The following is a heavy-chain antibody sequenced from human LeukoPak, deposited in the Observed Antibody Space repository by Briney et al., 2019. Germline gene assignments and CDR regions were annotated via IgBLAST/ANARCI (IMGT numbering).Heavy chain of an antibody. CDR2: IIPILGIA. V-gene: IGHV1-69*04. CDR1: GGTFSSYA. J-gene: IGHJ2*01. D-gene: IGHD2-21*02. CDR3: ARDIARCGGDCNWYFDL. Sequence: GASVKVSCTASGGTFSSYAISWVRQAPGQGLEWMGRIIPILGIANYAQKFQGRVTITADKSTSTAYMELSSLRSEDTAVYYCARDIARCGGDCNWYFDLWGRGTLVTVSS.